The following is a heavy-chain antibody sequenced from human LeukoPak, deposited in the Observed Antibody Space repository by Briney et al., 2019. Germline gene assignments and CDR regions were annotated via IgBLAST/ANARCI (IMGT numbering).Heavy chain of an antibody. J-gene: IGHJ4*02. CDR3: ARQTFGVLYFDS. CDR2: SHNSGST. Sequence: SETLSLTCIVSGGSISRGSYYWNWIRQPAGKGLEWMGRSHNSGSTNYNPSLKSRVTISVDTSKNQFSLNLSSVTAADTAVYYCARQTFGVLYFDSWGPGTLVIVSS. D-gene: IGHD3-10*01. V-gene: IGHV4-61*02. CDR1: GGSISRGSYY.